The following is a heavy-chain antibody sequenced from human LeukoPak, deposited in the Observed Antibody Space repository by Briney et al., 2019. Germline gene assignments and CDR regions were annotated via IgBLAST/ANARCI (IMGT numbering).Heavy chain of an antibody. CDR1: GWSFNDYY. J-gene: IGHJ5*02. V-gene: IGHV4-34*01. CDR2: INARGYT. CDR3: ERGQVPAARGYNWFDP. D-gene: IGHD2-2*01. Sequence: PSETLSLTCAVYGWSFNDYYWNWVRQPPAKGQEWIGEINARGYTSYNPSLKGRVTISVDTSKKQFSLRLTSMTAADTALYYCERGQVPAARGYNWFDPWGQGTLVTVSS.